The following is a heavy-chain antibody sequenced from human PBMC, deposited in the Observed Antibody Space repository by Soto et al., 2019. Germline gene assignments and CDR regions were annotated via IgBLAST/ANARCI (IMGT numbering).Heavy chain of an antibody. V-gene: IGHV3-72*01. CDR3: TTGYYNSGWLSY. CDR2: IRSRADSYTT. CDR1: GFIFIDHY. Sequence: PGGSLRLACAASGFIFIDHYMDWVRQAPGKGLEWVGRIRSRADSYTTQYAASVKGRFTISRDDSKNSGFLQMNSLKAEDTAVYYCTTGYYNSGWLSYWGQGTLVTVSS. D-gene: IGHD2-2*01. J-gene: IGHJ4*01.